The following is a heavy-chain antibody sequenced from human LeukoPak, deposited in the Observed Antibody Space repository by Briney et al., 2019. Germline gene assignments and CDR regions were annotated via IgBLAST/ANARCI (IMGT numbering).Heavy chain of an antibody. J-gene: IGHJ3*02. CDR1: GFTFSSYA. CDR2: ISGSGGST. Sequence: GGSLRLSCAASGFTFSSYAMSWVRQAPGKGLEWVSAISGSGGSTYYADSVKGRFTISRDNSKNTLYLQMNSLRAEDTAVYYCAKDRPGFYYDSSGYSNGAFDIWGQGTMVTVSS. CDR3: AKDRPGFYYDSSGYSNGAFDI. V-gene: IGHV3-23*01. D-gene: IGHD3-22*01.